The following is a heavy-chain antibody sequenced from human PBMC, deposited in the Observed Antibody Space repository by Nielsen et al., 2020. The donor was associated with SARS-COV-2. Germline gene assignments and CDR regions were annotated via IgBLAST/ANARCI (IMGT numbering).Heavy chain of an antibody. CDR2: IYPGDSDT. CDR3: ARHNSDSSGYYYYYYYYYMDV. Sequence: VRQMPGKGLEWMGIIYPGDSDTRYSPSFQGQVTISADKSISTAYLQWSSLKASDTAMYYCARHNSDSSGYYYYYYYYYMDVWGKGTTVTVSS. D-gene: IGHD3-22*01. J-gene: IGHJ6*03. V-gene: IGHV5-51*01.